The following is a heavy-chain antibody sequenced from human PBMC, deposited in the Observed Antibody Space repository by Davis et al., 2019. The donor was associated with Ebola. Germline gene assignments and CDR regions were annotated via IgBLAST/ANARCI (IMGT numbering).Heavy chain of an antibody. V-gene: IGHV1-18*01. CDR2: ISAYNGNT. Sequence: AASVKVSCKASGYTFTSYGISWVRQAPGQGLEWMGWISAYNGNTNYAQKLQGRVTMTKDTSTSTAYMELRSLRSDDTAVYYCARSELWFGELHFDYWGQGTLVTVSS. CDR1: GYTFTSYG. D-gene: IGHD3-10*01. CDR3: ARSELWFGELHFDY. J-gene: IGHJ4*02.